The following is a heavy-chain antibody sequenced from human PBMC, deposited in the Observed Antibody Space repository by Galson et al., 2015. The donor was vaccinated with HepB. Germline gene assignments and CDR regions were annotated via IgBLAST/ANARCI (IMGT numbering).Heavy chain of an antibody. J-gene: IGHJ4*02. Sequence: SLRLSCAASGFTFSSYSMNWVRQAPVKGLEWVSSISSSSSYIYYADSVKGRFTISRDNAKNSLYLQMNSLRAEDTAVYYCARDVRGFGDYWGQGTLVTVSS. D-gene: IGHD3-16*01. CDR2: ISSSSSYI. V-gene: IGHV3-21*01. CDR1: GFTFSSYS. CDR3: ARDVRGFGDY.